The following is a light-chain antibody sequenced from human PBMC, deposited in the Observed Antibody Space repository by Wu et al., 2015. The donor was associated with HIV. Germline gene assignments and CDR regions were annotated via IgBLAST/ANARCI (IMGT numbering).Light chain of an antibody. CDR3: QQSYILPWT. Sequence: DIQMTQSPSSLSASVGDRVSITCQASQSISSFLNWYQHQPGKAPKPLIYAASSLYSGVPSRFSGSGSGTDFTLTISSLQPEDFATYYCQQSYILPWTFGQGTRVEIK. V-gene: IGKV1-39*01. CDR2: AAS. J-gene: IGKJ1*01. CDR1: QSISSF.